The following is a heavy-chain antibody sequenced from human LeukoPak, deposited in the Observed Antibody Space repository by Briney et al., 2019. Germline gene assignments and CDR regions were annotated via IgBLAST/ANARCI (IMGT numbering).Heavy chain of an antibody. J-gene: IGHJ4*02. CDR2: ITGIDKTT. Sequence: GGSLRLSCAASGFTFSNSGMSWARQAPGKGLEWVSSITGIDKTTYYADSVKGRFTISRDNSKNTLDLQMSSLRAEDTAVYYCAKLFQYSAWYFQYWGQGALVSVSS. CDR1: GFTFSNSG. V-gene: IGHV3-23*01. D-gene: IGHD5-12*01. CDR3: AKLFQYSAWYFQY.